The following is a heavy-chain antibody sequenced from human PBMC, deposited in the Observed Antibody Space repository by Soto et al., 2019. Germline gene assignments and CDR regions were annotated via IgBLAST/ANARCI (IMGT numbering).Heavy chain of an antibody. CDR3: AKGGYNYGFLFDC. J-gene: IGHJ4*02. V-gene: IGHV3-23*05. D-gene: IGHD5-18*01. Sequence: HPGGSLRLSCAASGFTFSTYAMSWVRQAPGKGLEWVSTIDNSGGITYYADSVKGRFTISRDNSKNTLYLQMNSLRAEDTAVYYCAKGGYNYGFLFDCWGQGTPVTVSS. CDR1: GFTFSTYA. CDR2: IDNSGGIT.